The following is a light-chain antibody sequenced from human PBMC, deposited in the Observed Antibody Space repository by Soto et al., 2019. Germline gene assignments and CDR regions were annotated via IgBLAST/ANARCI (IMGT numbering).Light chain of an antibody. CDR2: KAS. Sequence: DIQMTQSPSTLSASVGDRVTITCRASQSISSWLAWYQQKPGRAPKLLIYKASSLETGVTSRFSGSGSGTEFTLFISSLQPDDFASYYCQQYGSSSPWTFGQGTKVEIK. V-gene: IGKV1-5*03. J-gene: IGKJ1*01. CDR1: QSISSW. CDR3: QQYGSSSPWT.